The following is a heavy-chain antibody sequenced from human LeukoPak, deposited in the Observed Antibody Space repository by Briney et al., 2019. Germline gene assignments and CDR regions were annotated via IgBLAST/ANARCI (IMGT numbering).Heavy chain of an antibody. Sequence: MPSETLSLTCTVSGGSISSGGYYWSWIRQHPGKGLEWIGYIYYSGSTYYNPSLKSRVTISVDTSKNQFSLKLSSVTAADTAVYYCARGPRIRGVPIMRVYYYGMDVWGQGTTVTVSS. CDR3: ARGPRIRGVPIMRVYYYGMDV. CDR2: IYYSGST. V-gene: IGHV4-31*03. J-gene: IGHJ6*02. CDR1: GGSISSGGYY. D-gene: IGHD3-10*01.